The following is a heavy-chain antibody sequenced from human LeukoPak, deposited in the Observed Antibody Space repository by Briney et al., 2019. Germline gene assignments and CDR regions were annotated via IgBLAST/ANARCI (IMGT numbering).Heavy chain of an antibody. J-gene: IGHJ6*03. D-gene: IGHD1-26*01. V-gene: IGHV1-18*01. CDR1: GYTFTSYG. CDR3: ARVWEGGSYYYYYYMDV. CDR2: ISAYNGNT. Sequence: ASVEVSSKASGYTFTSYGISWVRQAPGQGLEWMGWISAYNGNTNYAQKLQSRVTMTTDTSTSTAYMELRSLRSDDTAVYYCARVWEGGSYYYYYYMDVWGKGTTVTVSS.